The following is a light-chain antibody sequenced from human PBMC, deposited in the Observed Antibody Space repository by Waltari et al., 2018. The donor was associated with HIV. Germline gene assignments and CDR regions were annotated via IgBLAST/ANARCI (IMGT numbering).Light chain of an antibody. V-gene: IGLV1-40*01. CDR1: SSK. Sequence: QSVLTQPPSVSGAPGQRVTISCTGSSSKLLIYGNNNRPSGVPDRFSGSKSGASASLAITGLQAEDEADYYCQSYDTSLSGSVFGGGTKLTVL. CDR2: GNN. J-gene: IGLJ3*02. CDR3: QSYDTSLSGSV.